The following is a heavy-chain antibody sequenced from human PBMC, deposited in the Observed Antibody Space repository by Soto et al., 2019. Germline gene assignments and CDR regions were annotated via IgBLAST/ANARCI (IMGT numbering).Heavy chain of an antibody. CDR1: GGSISSYY. J-gene: IGHJ4*02. D-gene: IGHD4-17*01. Sequence: SETLSLTCTVSGGSISSYYWSWIRQPPGKGLEWIGYIFYSGSTNYNPSLKSRVTISVDTSKNQFSLKLSSVTAADTAVYYCASHRPTTYGYYFDYWGQGTLVTVSS. CDR3: ASHRPTTYGYYFDY. CDR2: IFYSGST. V-gene: IGHV4-59*01.